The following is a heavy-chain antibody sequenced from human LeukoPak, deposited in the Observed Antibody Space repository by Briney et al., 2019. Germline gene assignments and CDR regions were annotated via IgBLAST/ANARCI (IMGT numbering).Heavy chain of an antibody. Sequence: GRSLRLSCAASGFTFSSYAMHGVRQAPGKGLEWVAVISYDGSNKYYADSVKGRFTISRDNSKNTLYLQMNSLRAEDTAVYYCARDGGRDWFDPWGQGTLVTVSS. J-gene: IGHJ5*02. CDR3: ARDGGRDWFDP. V-gene: IGHV3-30-3*01. D-gene: IGHD3-16*01. CDR1: GFTFSSYA. CDR2: ISYDGSNK.